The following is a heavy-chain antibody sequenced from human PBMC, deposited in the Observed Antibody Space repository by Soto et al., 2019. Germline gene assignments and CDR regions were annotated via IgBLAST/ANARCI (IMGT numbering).Heavy chain of an antibody. V-gene: IGHV1-69*13. J-gene: IGHJ4*02. Sequence: SVKVSCKASGGTFGSQGIAWVRQAPGQGLEWMGGFIAMLGTPTYAKKVQGRATISADESLTSSYLELRSLRSEDTGVYFCARGAMANFDYWGQGTVVTVS. CDR2: FIAMLGTP. D-gene: IGHD5-18*01. CDR3: ARGAMANFDY. CDR1: GGTFGSQG.